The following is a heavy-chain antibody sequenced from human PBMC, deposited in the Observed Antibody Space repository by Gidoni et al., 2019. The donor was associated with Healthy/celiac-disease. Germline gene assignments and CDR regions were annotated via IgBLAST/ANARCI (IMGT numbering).Heavy chain of an antibody. J-gene: IGHJ4*02. CDR2: IYYSGST. CDR3: ASPSYCGGDCYFNFDY. D-gene: IGHD2-21*02. Sequence: QLQLQESGPGLVKPSDTLSLTCTASGGSISSSSYYWGWIRQPPGKGLEWIGSIYYSGSTYYNPSLKSRVTISVDTSKNQFSLKLSSVTAADTAVYYCASPSYCGGDCYFNFDYWGQGTLVTVSS. CDR1: GGSISSSSYY. V-gene: IGHV4-39*01.